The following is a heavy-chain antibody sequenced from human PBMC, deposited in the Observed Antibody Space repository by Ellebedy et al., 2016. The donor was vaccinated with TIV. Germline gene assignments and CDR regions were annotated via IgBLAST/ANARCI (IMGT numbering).Heavy chain of an antibody. CDR1: GYTFTSYG. CDR3: ARGGWEPMVTHYFDY. Sequence: ASVKVSXXASGYTFTSYGISWVRQAPGQGLEWMGWISAYNGNTNYAQKLQGRVTMTTDTSTSTAYMELRSLRSDDTAVYYCARGGWEPMVTHYFDYWGQGTLVTVSS. D-gene: IGHD5-18*01. CDR2: ISAYNGNT. J-gene: IGHJ4*02. V-gene: IGHV1-18*01.